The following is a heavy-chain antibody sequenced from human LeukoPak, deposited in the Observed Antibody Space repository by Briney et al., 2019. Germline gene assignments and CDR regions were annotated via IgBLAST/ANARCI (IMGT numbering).Heavy chain of an antibody. V-gene: IGHV3-53*04. J-gene: IGHJ3*02. CDR1: GFTVSDNY. CDR2: IFSAGTT. CDR3: ARLKGTYRHPLEI. D-gene: IGHD1-14*01. Sequence: AGGSLRLSCAASGFTVSDNYMGWVREAPGKGLECVSIIFSAGTTYYADSVKGRFTISRHNSRNTIYLQMTSLQTEHTAVYYCARLKGTYRHPLEIWGQGTMVTVSS.